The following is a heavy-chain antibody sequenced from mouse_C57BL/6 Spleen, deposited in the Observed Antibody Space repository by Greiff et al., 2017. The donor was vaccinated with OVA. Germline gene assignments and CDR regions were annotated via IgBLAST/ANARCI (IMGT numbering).Heavy chain of an antibody. D-gene: IGHD2-3*01. CDR2: IRNKANNHAT. J-gene: IGHJ3*01. Sequence: EVQGVESGGGLVQPGGSMKLSCAASGFTFSDAWMDWVRQSPEKGLEWVAEIRNKANNHATYYAESVKGRFTISRDDSKSSVYLQMNSLRAEDTGIYYCTSLYDGYYGWFAYWGQGTLVTVSA. V-gene: IGHV6-6*01. CDR3: TSLYDGYYGWFAY. CDR1: GFTFSDAW.